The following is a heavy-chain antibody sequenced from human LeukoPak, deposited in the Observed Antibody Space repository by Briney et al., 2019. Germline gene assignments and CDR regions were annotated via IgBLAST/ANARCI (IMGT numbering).Heavy chain of an antibody. J-gene: IGHJ6*03. CDR2: IKQDGSEK. CDR3: ARDHPGYSFNYYYYMDV. D-gene: IGHD3-22*01. CDR1: GFSFSSYW. V-gene: IGHV3-7*01. Sequence: GGSLRLSCAASGFSFSSYWMSWVRQAPGKGLEWVANIKQDGSEKYYVDSVKGRSTISRDNAKNSLYLQMNSLRAEDTAVYYCARDHPGYSFNYYYYMDVWGKGTTVTVSS.